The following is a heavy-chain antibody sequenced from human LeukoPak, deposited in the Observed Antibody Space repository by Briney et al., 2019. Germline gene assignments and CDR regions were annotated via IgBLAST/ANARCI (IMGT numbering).Heavy chain of an antibody. Sequence: PGGSLRLSCAASGFTLNMYSMNWVRQAPGKGLEWVSYVSSSSSLIYYSDSVRGRFTISRDSATNSVSLQMNSLRVEDTAVYYCAREDGYCSGGSCYTWYYMDVWGKGTTVTVS. D-gene: IGHD2-15*01. V-gene: IGHV3-48*01. CDR3: AREDGYCSGGSCYTWYYMDV. CDR2: VSSSSSLI. CDR1: GFTLNMYS. J-gene: IGHJ6*03.